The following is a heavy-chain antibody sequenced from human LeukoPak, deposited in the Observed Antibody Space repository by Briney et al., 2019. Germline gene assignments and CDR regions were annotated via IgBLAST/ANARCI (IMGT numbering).Heavy chain of an antibody. D-gene: IGHD3-10*01. CDR1: GFTFSSYG. J-gene: IGHJ4*02. CDR2: ISYDGTNK. Sequence: GGSLRLSCAASGFTFSSYGMHWVRQAPRKGLEWVAVISYDGTNKYYADSVKGRFTISRDNSKNTLYLQMNSLRAEDTAVYYCAKDSGDWGQGTLVTVSS. V-gene: IGHV3-30*18. CDR3: AKDSGD.